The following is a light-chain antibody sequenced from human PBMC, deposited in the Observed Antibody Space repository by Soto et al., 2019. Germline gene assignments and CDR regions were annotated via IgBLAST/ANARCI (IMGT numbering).Light chain of an antibody. J-gene: IGLJ1*01. CDR1: SSNIGAGYD. CDR2: GNS. V-gene: IGLV1-40*01. CDR3: QSYDGSLSGYV. Sequence: QSVLPQPPSVSGAPGQRVTISCTGSSSNIGAGYDVHWYQQLPGTAPKLLIYGNSNRPSGVPDRFSGSKSGTSASLAITGLQAEDEADYYCQSYDGSLSGYVFGTGTKVTV.